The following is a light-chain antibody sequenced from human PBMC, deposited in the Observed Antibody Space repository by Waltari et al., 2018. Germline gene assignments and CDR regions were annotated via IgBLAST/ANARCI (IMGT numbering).Light chain of an antibody. V-gene: IGKV3-15*01. CDR1: QSVSSN. Sequence: EIVITQSPATLSVSPGERATLSCRACQSVSSNLAWLQQKPGQAPRLLIYGASTRATGIPARLSGSGSGTDVCLTISSLQPEDFAVYYCQQYKSWPLTFGGGTKVGIK. J-gene: IGKJ4*01. CDR3: QQYKSWPLT. CDR2: GAS.